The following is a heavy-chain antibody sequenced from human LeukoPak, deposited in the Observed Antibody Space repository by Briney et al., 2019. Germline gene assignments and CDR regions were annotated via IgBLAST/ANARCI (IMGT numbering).Heavy chain of an antibody. V-gene: IGHV3-15*01. D-gene: IGHD3-22*01. Sequence: GGSLRLSCAASGFTFSNAWMSWVRQAPGKGLEWVGRIKSKTDGGTTDYAAPVKGRFTISRDDSKNTLYLQMNSLKTEDTAVYYCTKDEFWYYDRRSGRDVGAQGTTFTVSS. CDR3: TKDEFWYYDRRSGRDV. J-gene: IGHJ6*02. CDR1: GFTFSNAW. CDR2: IKSKTDGGTT.